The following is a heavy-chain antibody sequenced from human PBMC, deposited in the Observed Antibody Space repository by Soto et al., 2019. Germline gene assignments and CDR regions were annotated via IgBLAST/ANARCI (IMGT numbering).Heavy chain of an antibody. CDR2: IIPIFGTA. D-gene: IGHD3-22*01. V-gene: IGHV1-69*01. CDR3: ARDHLYYYDSSAPIPLGAFDI. J-gene: IGHJ3*02. Sequence: AISWVRQAPGQGLEWMGGIIPIFGTANYAQKFQGRVTITADESTSTAYMELSSLRSEDTAVYYCARDHLYYYDSSAPIPLGAFDIWGQGTMVTVSS. CDR1: A.